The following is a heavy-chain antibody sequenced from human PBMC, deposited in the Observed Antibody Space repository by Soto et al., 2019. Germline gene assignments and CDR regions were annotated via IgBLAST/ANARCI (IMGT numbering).Heavy chain of an antibody. CDR2: ISGSGGGA. J-gene: IGHJ4*02. CDR1: GFTFSSYA. D-gene: IGHD6-13*01. Sequence: EVQLLESGENLVQPGGSLRLSCAASGFTFSSYAMNWVRQPPGKGLEWVSTISGSGGGAYYADSVKGRFTISRDNSKNTLYLQMTSLRAEDTAIYYCAKEGASSWYFFDYWGQGTLVTVSS. CDR3: AKEGASSWYFFDY. V-gene: IGHV3-23*01.